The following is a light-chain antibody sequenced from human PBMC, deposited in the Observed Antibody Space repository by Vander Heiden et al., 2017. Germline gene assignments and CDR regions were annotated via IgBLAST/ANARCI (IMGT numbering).Light chain of an antibody. V-gene: IGKV4-1*01. CDR1: QTVLYSSNNKNY. Sequence: IVMTQSPDSLAVTLGARATINCKSSQTVLYSSNNKNYLAWYQQKPGQPPKLLIYWASTRESGVPDRFSGSGSGTDFTLTISSLQAEDVAVYYCQQYYSTLMYTFGQGTKLEIK. CDR3: QQYYSTLMYT. CDR2: WAS. J-gene: IGKJ2*01.